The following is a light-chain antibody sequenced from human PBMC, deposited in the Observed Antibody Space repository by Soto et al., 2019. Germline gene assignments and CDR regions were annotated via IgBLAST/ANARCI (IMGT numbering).Light chain of an antibody. CDR3: QQYSTYST. V-gene: IGKV1-5*03. CDR2: KAS. J-gene: IGKJ5*01. CDR1: QSISTY. Sequence: DIQMTQSPSSLSSSVGDRVTITCRASQSISTYLNWYQQKPGKAPKLLIYKASSLESGVPSRLSGSGSGTEFTLTISSMQPDDSATYYCQQYSTYSTFGQGTRLEIK.